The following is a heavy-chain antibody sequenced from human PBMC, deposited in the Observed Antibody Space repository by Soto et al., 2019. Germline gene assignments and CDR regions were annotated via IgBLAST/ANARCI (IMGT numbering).Heavy chain of an antibody. CDR1: GFTVSSNY. CDR2: IYSGGST. CDR3: AVNGYCISTSCPEGYYYYGMDV. V-gene: IGHV3-53*01. Sequence: PGGSLRLSCAASGFTVSSNYMSWVRQAPGKGLEWVSVIYSGGSTYYADSVKGRFTISRDNSKNTLYLQMNSLRAEDTAVYYCAVNGYCISTSCPEGYYYYGMDVWGQGTTVTVSS. D-gene: IGHD2-2*03. J-gene: IGHJ6*02.